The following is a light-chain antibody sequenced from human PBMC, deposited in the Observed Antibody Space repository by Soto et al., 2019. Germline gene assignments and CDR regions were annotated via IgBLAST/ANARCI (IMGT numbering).Light chain of an antibody. CDR2: DAS. J-gene: IGKJ1*01. CDR3: QQRSNWPKT. CDR1: QSVSSY. Sequence: EIVMTQSPATLSVSPGERATLSCRASQSVSSYLAWYQQKPGQAPRLLIYDASNRATGIPARFSGSGSGTDFTLTISSLEPEDFAAYYCQQRSNWPKTFGQGTKVDIK. V-gene: IGKV3-11*01.